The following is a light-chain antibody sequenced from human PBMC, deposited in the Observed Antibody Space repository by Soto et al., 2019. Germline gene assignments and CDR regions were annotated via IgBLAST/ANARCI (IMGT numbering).Light chain of an antibody. V-gene: IGKV1-12*01. CDR3: LQVYSFPRT. CDR2: AAS. CDR1: QGIGVR. Sequence: DIQMTQSPSSLSASIGDRVTITCRASQGIGVRLAWFQQKPGKVPQYLIQAASILQSGVPSRFSGSGSGTEFILSINNLQPEDFASYFCLQVYSFPRTFGLGTKVDI. J-gene: IGKJ1*01.